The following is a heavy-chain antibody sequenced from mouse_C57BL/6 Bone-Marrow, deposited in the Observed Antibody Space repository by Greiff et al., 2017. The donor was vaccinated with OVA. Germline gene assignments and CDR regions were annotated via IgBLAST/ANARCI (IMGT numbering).Heavy chain of an antibody. D-gene: IGHD2-1*01. CDR3: ARHDYGNYDYAMDY. Sequence: EVMLVESGGGLVQPGGSLKLSCAASGFTFSDYGMAWVRQAPRKGPEWVAFISNLAYSIYYADTVTGRFTISRENAKNTLYLAMSSLRSEDTAMYYCARHDYGNYDYAMDYWGQGTSVTVSS. CDR2: ISNLAYSI. J-gene: IGHJ4*01. CDR1: GFTFSDYG. V-gene: IGHV5-15*01.